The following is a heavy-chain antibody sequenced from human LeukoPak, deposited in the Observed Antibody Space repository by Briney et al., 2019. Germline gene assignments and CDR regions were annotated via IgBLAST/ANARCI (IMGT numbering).Heavy chain of an antibody. J-gene: IGHJ6*02. CDR3: ARLKVGGPHYYYYYGLDV. CDR1: GYTFTGYY. CDR2: INPNSGGT. D-gene: IGHD4-23*01. V-gene: IGHV1-2*02. Sequence: ASVKVSCTASGYTFTGYYMQWVRQAPGQGLEWMGWINPNSGGTNYAQKFQGRVTMTRDTSISTAYMELSRLRSDDTAVYYCARLKVGGPHYYYYYGLDVWGQGTTVTVSS.